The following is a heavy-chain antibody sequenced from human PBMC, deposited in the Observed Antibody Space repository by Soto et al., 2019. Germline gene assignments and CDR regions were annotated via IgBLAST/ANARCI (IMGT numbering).Heavy chain of an antibody. CDR2: IIPIFGTA. V-gene: IGHV1-69*13. J-gene: IGHJ6*02. CDR1: GGTFSSYA. CDR3: ASGRDFWSGYYPLYYYYGMDV. Sequence: SVKVSCKASGGTFSSYAISWVRQAPGQGLEWMGGIIPIFGTANYAQKFQGRVTITADESTSTAYMELSSLRSEDTAVYYCASGRDFWSGYYPLYYYYGMDVWGQGTTVTVSS. D-gene: IGHD3-3*01.